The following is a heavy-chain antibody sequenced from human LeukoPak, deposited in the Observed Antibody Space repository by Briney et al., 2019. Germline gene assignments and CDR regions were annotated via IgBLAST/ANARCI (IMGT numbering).Heavy chain of an antibody. D-gene: IGHD6-19*01. CDR1: GGSIRSYY. J-gene: IGHJ4*02. CDR3: ARHVEQWLTPFDY. CDR2: IYYSGRT. V-gene: IGHV4-59*08. Sequence: PSETLSLTCTVSGGSIRSYYWSWIRQSPGKGLEWIGYIYYSGRTNYNPSLKSRVTISVDTSKNQFSLKLSSVTAADTAVYYCARHVEQWLTPFDYWGQGTLVTVSS.